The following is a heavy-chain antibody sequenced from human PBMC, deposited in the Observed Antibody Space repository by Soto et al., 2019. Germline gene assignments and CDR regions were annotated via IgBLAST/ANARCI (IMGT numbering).Heavy chain of an antibody. J-gene: IGHJ5*02. CDR2: ISPDGSHK. V-gene: IGHV3-30*04. D-gene: IGHD2-2*01. CDR3: ARGLTPPNIVVVPVAMWFDP. CDR1: TFTLSNYA. Sequence: GGSLRLSCVASTFTLSNYAMHWVRQAPGKGLEWVAVISPDGSHKYLAVSVKGRFTVSRDNSKNTLYLQMNSLISEDTAVYYCARGLTPPNIVVVPVAMWFDPWGRGTLVTVSS.